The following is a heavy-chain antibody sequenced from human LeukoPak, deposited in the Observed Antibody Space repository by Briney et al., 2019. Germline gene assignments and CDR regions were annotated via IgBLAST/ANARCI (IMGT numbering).Heavy chain of an antibody. J-gene: IGHJ4*02. Sequence: PGGSLRLSCAASGFTFSNYDMHWVRQGTGKGLEWVSGIGKAGDTNYVASVKGRFTISRENARSSLYLQMSGLRVEDTAVYYCASIRDGYYYDSSGYDRDVDYWGQGTLVTVSS. D-gene: IGHD3-22*01. V-gene: IGHV3-13*01. CDR2: IGKAGDT. CDR1: GFTFSNYD. CDR3: ASIRDGYYYDSSGYDRDVDY.